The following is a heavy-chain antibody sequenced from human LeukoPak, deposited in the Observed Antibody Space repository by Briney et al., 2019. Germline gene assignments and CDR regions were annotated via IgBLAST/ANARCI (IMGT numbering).Heavy chain of an antibody. Sequence: PSETLSLTCTVSGGSISSYYWSWIRQPPGKGLEWIGYIYYSGSTNYNPSLKSRVTISVDTSKNQFSLKLSSVTAADTAVYYCARQTGYGGYAPGYFDYSGQGTLVTVSS. J-gene: IGHJ4*02. CDR1: GGSISSYY. V-gene: IGHV4-59*01. CDR3: ARQTGYGGYAPGYFDY. CDR2: IYYSGST. D-gene: IGHD4-23*01.